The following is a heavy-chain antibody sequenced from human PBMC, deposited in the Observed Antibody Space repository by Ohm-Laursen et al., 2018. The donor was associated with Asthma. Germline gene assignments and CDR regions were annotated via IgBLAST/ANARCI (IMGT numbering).Heavy chain of an antibody. CDR2: ISYDGSNK. D-gene: IGHD2-2*01. Sequence: SLRLSCTASGFTFSSYGMHWVRQAPGKGLEWVAVISYDGSNKYYADSVKGRFTISRDNSKNTLYLQMNSLRAEDTAVYYCARATRVVPAAMTPPVWGQGTLVTVSS. CDR1: GFTFSSYG. V-gene: IGHV3-30*03. CDR3: ARATRVVPAAMTPPV. J-gene: IGHJ4*02.